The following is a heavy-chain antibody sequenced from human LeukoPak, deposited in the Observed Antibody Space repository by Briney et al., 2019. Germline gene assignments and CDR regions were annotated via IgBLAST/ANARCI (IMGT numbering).Heavy chain of an antibody. CDR2: ISYDGSNK. D-gene: IGHD1-1*01. V-gene: IGHV3-30-3*01. Sequence: GGSLRLSCAASGFTFSSYAMHWVRQAPGKGLEWVAVISYDGSNKYYADSVKGRFTISRDNSKNTLYLQMNSLRAEDTAVYYCATATGSPYYGMDVWGQGTTVTVSS. CDR1: GFTFSSYA. J-gene: IGHJ6*02. CDR3: ATATGSPYYGMDV.